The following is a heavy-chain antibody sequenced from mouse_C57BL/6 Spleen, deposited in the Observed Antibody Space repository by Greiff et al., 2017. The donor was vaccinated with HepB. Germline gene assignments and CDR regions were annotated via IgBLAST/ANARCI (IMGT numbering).Heavy chain of an antibody. J-gene: IGHJ2*01. CDR3: ARVDYSNYDFDY. CDR2: ISYDGSN. Sequence: ESGPGLVKPSQSLSLTCSVTGYSITSGYYWNWIRQFPGNKLEWMGYISYDGSNNYNPSLKNRISITRDTSKNQFFLKLNSVTTEDTATYYCARVDYSNYDFDYWGQGTTLTVSS. D-gene: IGHD2-5*01. CDR1: GYSITSGYY. V-gene: IGHV3-6*01.